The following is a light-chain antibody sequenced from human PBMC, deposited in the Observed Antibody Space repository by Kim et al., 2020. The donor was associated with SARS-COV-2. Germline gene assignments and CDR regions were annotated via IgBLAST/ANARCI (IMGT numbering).Light chain of an antibody. J-gene: IGLJ1*01. CDR2: GKN. CDR1: SLRSYY. CDR3: NSRDSSGNHI. V-gene: IGLV3-19*01. Sequence: VALGQTVRITCQGDSLRSYYASWYQQKPGQAPVLVIYGKNNRPSGIPDRFSGSSSGNTASLTITGAQAEDEADYYCNSRDSSGNHIFGTGTKVTVL.